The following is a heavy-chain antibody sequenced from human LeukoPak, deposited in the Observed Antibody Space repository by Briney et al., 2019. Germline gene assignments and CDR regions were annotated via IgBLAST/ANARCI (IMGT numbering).Heavy chain of an antibody. CDR1: GFTFSSYA. J-gene: IGHJ4*02. CDR2: ISGSGTNT. CDR3: ARALWGFGELF. D-gene: IGHD3-10*01. V-gene: IGHV3-23*01. Sequence: GGSLRLSCAASGFTFSSYAMSWVRQAPGKGLEWVSAISGSGTNTDYADSVKGRFTISRDNSKNTLYLQMNSLRAEDTAVYYCARALWGFGELFWGQGTLVTVSS.